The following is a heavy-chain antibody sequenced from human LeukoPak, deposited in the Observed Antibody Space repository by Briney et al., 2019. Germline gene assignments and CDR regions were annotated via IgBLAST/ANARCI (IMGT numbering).Heavy chain of an antibody. CDR3: AKDRQTWPIDY. CDR1: GFTFSSYG. Sequence: GGSLRLSCAASGFTFSSYGMHWVRQAPGKGLEWVALISYDGSNKYYADSVKGRFAISRDNSKNTLSLQMNSLRAEDTAVYYCAKDRQTWPIDYWGQGTLVTVSS. J-gene: IGHJ4*02. V-gene: IGHV3-30*18. CDR2: ISYDGSNK. D-gene: IGHD5-12*01.